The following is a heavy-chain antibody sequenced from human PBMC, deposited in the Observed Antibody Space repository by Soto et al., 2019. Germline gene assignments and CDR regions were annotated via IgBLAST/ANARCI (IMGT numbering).Heavy chain of an antibody. CDR3: ARIRYDILTGYHRGGMDV. D-gene: IGHD3-9*01. V-gene: IGHV1-69*13. J-gene: IGHJ6*02. CDR1: GGTFSSYA. CDR2: IIPIFGTA. Sequence: ASVKVSCKASGGTFSSYAISWVRQAPGQGLEWMGGIIPIFGTANYAQKFQGRVTITADESTGTVYMELSSLRSEDTAVYYCARIRYDILTGYHRGGMDVWGQGTTVTVSS.